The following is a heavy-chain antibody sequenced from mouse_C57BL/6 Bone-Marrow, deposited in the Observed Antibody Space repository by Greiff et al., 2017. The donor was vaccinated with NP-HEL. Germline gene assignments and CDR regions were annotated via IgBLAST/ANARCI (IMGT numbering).Heavy chain of an antibody. Sequence: VQLLQSGAELVRPGTSVKVSCKASGYAFTNYLIEWVKQRPGQGLEWIGVMNPGSGGTNYNEKFKGKATLTADKSSSTAYMQLSSLTSEDSAVYFCARGVLPYAMDYWGQGTSVTVSS. CDR3: ARGVLPYAMDY. D-gene: IGHD1-1*01. V-gene: IGHV1-54*01. J-gene: IGHJ4*01. CDR2: MNPGSGGT. CDR1: GYAFTNYL.